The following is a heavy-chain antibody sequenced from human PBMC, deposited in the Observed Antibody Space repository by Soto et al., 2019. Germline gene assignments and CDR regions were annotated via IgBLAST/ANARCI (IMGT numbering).Heavy chain of an antibody. V-gene: IGHV1-2*02. CDR3: ARDPQLLSGEFDY. Sequence: ASVKVSCRASGYTFNGYYIHWVRQAPGQGLEWMGWINPNSGGINYAQKFQGRVTMTRETSISTAYMELSRLTSDDTAVYYCARDPQLLSGEFDYWGQGHLVTVSS. D-gene: IGHD3-10*01. J-gene: IGHJ4*02. CDR2: INPNSGGI. CDR1: GYTFNGYY.